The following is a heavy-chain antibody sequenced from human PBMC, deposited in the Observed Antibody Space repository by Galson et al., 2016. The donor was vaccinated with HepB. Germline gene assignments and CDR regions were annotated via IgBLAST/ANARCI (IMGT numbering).Heavy chain of an antibody. V-gene: IGHV4-59*01. CDR3: ARTIDSTGFFGLDY. CDR1: GGSISSYY. D-gene: IGHD3-22*01. J-gene: IGHJ4*02. CDR2: VSYSGST. Sequence: TCTVSGGSISSYYWSWIRQPPGKGLEWLGLVSYSGSTNYNPSFKGRVTTSVDRSTNQFSLMLSSVPPADTAVYYCARTIDSTGFFGLDYWGRGTLVTVSS.